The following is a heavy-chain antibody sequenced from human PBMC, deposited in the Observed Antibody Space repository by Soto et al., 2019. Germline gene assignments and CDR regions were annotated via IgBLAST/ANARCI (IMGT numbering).Heavy chain of an antibody. J-gene: IGHJ4*02. Sequence: GGSLRLSCAASGFTFSRYWMHWVRQVPGKGPEWVSRINDDGSSTNYADSVKGRFTISRDNAKNTLYLQMNDLRAEDTAVDYCTRGHRSNSTGKGDFWGQGTLVTVS. CDR3: TRGHRSNSTGKGDF. V-gene: IGHV3-74*01. CDR1: GFTFSRYW. D-gene: IGHD1-1*01. CDR2: INDDGSST.